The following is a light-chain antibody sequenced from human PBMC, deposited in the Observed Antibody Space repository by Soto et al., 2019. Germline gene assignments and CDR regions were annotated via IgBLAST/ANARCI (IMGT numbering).Light chain of an antibody. Sequence: QSVLTQPPSASGTPGQRVTISCSGSSSNIGSNTVNWYQQVPGTAPKLLIYGNNQRPSGVPDRFSGSKSGTSASLAISGLQSEDEADYYCAAWDDSLNGLVLGGGTKLTVL. V-gene: IGLV1-44*01. CDR1: SSNIGSNT. CDR3: AAWDDSLNGLV. CDR2: GNN. J-gene: IGLJ2*01.